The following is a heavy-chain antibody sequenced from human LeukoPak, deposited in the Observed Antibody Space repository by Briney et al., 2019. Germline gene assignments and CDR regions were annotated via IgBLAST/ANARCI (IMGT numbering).Heavy chain of an antibody. CDR1: GFTFSSYW. D-gene: IGHD6-13*01. CDR2: IKQDGSEK. CDR3: ARVGAAGTSLVGAFDI. J-gene: IGHJ3*02. Sequence: SGGSLRLSCAASGFTFSSYWISWVRQAPGKGLEWVANIKQDGSEKYYVDSVKGRFTISRDNAKNSLYLQMNSLRAEDTAVYYCARVGAAGTSLVGAFDIWGQGTMVTVSS. V-gene: IGHV3-7*01.